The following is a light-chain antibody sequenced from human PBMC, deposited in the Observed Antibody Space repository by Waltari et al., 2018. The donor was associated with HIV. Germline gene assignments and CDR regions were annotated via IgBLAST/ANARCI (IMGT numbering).Light chain of an antibody. J-gene: IGLJ2*01. CDR1: MSNIGSKN. Sequence: QSVLTQPPAASGTPGQRVTISCSGSMSNIGSKNENWYQHVPGTAPKLLMYRNDQRRSGVPDRFSGSKSGTSASLAISGLRSEDEADYYCVVWDDSLSGVVFGGGTKLTVL. CDR3: VVWDDSLSGVV. CDR2: RND. V-gene: IGLV1-47*01.